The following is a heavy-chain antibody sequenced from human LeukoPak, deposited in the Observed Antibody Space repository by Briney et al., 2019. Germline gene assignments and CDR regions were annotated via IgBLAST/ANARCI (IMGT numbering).Heavy chain of an antibody. CDR3: ARDFFAVVAATSYFDY. J-gene: IGHJ4*02. Sequence: GGSLRLSCAASGFTFSSYGMHWVRQAPGKGLEWVAVIWYDGSNKYYADSVKGRFTISRDNSKNTLYLQMNSLRAEDTAVYYCARDFFAVVAATSYFDYWGQGTLVTASS. V-gene: IGHV3-33*01. CDR2: IWYDGSNK. CDR1: GFTFSSYG. D-gene: IGHD2-15*01.